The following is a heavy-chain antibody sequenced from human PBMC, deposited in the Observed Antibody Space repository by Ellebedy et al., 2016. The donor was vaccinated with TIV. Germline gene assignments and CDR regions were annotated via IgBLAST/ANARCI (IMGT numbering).Heavy chain of an antibody. J-gene: IGHJ4*02. CDR1: GFTFSSYA. D-gene: IGHD5-24*01. CDR3: ASLYNYFRFDY. V-gene: IGHV3-23*01. CDR2: ISGSGGST. Sequence: GESLKISXAASGFTFSSYAMSWVRQAPGKGLEWVSAISGSGGSTYYADSVKGRFTISRDNSKNTLYLQMNSLRAEDTAVYYCASLYNYFRFDYWGQGTLVTVSS.